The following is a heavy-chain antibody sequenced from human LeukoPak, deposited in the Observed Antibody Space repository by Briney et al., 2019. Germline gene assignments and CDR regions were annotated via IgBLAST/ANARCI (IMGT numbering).Heavy chain of an antibody. CDR2: IYYSGST. CDR1: GGSISRYY. CDR3: ARLAGGYDYFDY. J-gene: IGHJ4*02. D-gene: IGHD5-12*01. Sequence: PSETLSLTCTVSGGSISRYYWGWIRQPPGKGLEWIGSIYYSGSTYYNPSLKSRVTISLDTSKNQFSLRLTSVTAADTAVYYCARLAGGYDYFDYWGQGTLVTVSS. V-gene: IGHV4-39*01.